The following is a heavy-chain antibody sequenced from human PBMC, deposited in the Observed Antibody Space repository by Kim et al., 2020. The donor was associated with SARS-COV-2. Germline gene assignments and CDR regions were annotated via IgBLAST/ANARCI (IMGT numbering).Heavy chain of an antibody. D-gene: IGHD5-12*01. Sequence: GGSLRLSCAASGFTFSSYAMSWVRQAPGKGLEWVSAISGSGGSTYYADSVKGRFTISRDNSKNTLYLQMNSLRAEDTAVYYCAKDSLQRWLQSPFDPWGQGTLVTVSS. CDR1: GFTFSSYA. V-gene: IGHV3-23*01. CDR3: AKDSLQRWLQSPFDP. CDR2: ISGSGGST. J-gene: IGHJ5*02.